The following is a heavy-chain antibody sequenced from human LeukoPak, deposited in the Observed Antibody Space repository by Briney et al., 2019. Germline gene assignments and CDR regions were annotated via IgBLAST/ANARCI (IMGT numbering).Heavy chain of an antibody. CDR2: ISSSSSTI. CDR3: ARGSAVRGVIERAFDK. D-gene: IGHD3-10*01. V-gene: IGHV3-48*01. Sequence: RPGGSLRLSCAPSGFTFSSYSMNWVRQAPGKGLEWVSYISSSSSTIYYADSVKGRFTISRDNAKNSLYLQMNSLRAEDTAVYYCARGSAVRGVIERAFDKWGQGTMVTVSS. J-gene: IGHJ3*02. CDR1: GFTFSSYS.